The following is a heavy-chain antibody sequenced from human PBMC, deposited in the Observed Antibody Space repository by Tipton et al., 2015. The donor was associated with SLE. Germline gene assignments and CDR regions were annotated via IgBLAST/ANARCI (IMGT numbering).Heavy chain of an antibody. CDR1: GFTFSRYN. J-gene: IGHJ4*02. CDR2: ISSDDYYI. D-gene: IGHD6-6*01. Sequence: SLRLSCAASGFTFSRYNMNWVRQAPGKGLEWVSSISSDDYYIFYADSVRGRFTISRDNSKNTLYLQMNSLRGEDTAVYYCAKETVAARPYYFDYWGQGTLVTVSS. CDR3: AKETVAARPYYFDY. V-gene: IGHV3-21*04.